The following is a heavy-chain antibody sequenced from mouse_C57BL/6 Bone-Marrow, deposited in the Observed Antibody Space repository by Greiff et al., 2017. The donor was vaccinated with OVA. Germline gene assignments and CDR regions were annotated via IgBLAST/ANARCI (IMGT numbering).Heavy chain of an antibody. CDR3: AGDDYGSGYGWCFDF. J-gene: IGHJ1*03. CDR1: GFNFKDYY. D-gene: IGHD1-1*01. V-gene: IGHV14-2*01. CDR2: IDPEDGET. Sequence: VQLQQSGAELVKPGASVKLSCTASGFNFKDYYMHWVKQRTEQGLEWIGRIDPEDGETKYAPKFQGKATITADTSSNTADLQLSSLTSEDTAVYYCAGDDYGSGYGWCFDFWDTGTAITVSS.